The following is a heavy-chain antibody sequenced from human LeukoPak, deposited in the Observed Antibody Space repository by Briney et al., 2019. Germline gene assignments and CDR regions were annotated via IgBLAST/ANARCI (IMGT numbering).Heavy chain of an antibody. CDR1: GGSIRSGSCY. V-gene: IGHV4-61*02. Sequence: SETLSLTCNVSGGSIRSGSCYWSWIRQPAGKGLEWIGRIETSGSINYNPSLKSRVTISVDTSKNQFSLNLSSVTAADTAVYYCARASRDSSGYYYGFDSWGQGTLVTVSS. J-gene: IGHJ4*02. CDR2: IETSGSI. D-gene: IGHD3-22*01. CDR3: ARASRDSSGYYYGFDS.